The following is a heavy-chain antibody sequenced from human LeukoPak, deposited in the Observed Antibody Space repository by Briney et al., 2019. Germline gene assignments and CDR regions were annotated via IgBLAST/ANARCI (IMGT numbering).Heavy chain of an antibody. CDR2: IYSGGNT. V-gene: IGHV3-53*01. CDR3: ARSYYDSSGYYYWAYYFDY. D-gene: IGHD3-22*01. Sequence: GGSLRLSCAASGLTVSSNYMSWVRQAPGKGLEWVSVIYSGGNTYYADSVKGRFTISRDNSKNTLYLQMNSLRAEDTAVYYCARSYYDSSGYYYWAYYFDYWGQGTLVTVSS. J-gene: IGHJ4*02. CDR1: GLTVSSNY.